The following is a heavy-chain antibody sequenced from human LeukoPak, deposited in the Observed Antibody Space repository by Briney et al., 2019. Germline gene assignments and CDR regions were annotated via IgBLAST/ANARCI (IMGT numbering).Heavy chain of an antibody. CDR3: ARGLFPRGYDSSSYAFDI. CDR1: GYTFTSYA. Sequence: ASVKVSCKASGYTFTSYAMHWVRQAPGQRLEWMGWINAGNGNTKYSQKFQGRVTITRDTSASTAYMELSSLRSEDTAVYYCARGLFPRGYDSSSYAFDIWGQGTMVTVSS. J-gene: IGHJ3*02. CDR2: INAGNGNT. V-gene: IGHV1-3*01. D-gene: IGHD3-22*01.